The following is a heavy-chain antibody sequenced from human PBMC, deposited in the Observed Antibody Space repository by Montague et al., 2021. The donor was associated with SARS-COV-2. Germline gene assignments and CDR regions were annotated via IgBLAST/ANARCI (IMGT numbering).Heavy chain of an antibody. J-gene: IGHJ3*02. Sequence: SETLSLTCTASGGSIGGTLYYSDWIRQSPGTGLEWIGNIFQSGGISYNPSLKSRVTISVDTSSNQFSRRLSSVTAADTAVYFCARHPPHSPSGNYLVPGGLDICGPGKTVTVT. CDR2: IFQSGGI. V-gene: IGHV4-39*01. CDR1: GGSIGGTLYY. CDR3: ARHPPHSPSGNYLVPGGLDI. D-gene: IGHD3-10*01.